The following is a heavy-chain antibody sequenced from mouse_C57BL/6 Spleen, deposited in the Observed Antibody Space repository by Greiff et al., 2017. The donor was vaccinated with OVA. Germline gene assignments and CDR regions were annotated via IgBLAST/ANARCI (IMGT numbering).Heavy chain of an antibody. CDR1: GYTFTSYW. D-gene: IGHD2-3*01. J-gene: IGHJ3*01. CDR2: IDPNSGGT. V-gene: IGHV1-72*01. Sequence: VQLQQPGAELVKPGASVKLSCKASGYTFTSYWMHWVKQRPGRGLEWIGRIDPNSGGTKYNEKFKSKATLTVDKPSSTAYMQLSSLTSEDSAVYYCASEDGCSMAWFAYWGQGTLVTVSA. CDR3: ASEDGCSMAWFAY.